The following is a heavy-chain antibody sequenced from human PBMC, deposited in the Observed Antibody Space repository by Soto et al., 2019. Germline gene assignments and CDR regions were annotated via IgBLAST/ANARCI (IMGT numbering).Heavy chain of an antibody. D-gene: IGHD6-13*01. CDR1: GDSVSRNSAA. CDR3: ARGANIAAAGTVDYYYGMDV. V-gene: IGHV6-1*01. CDR2: TYYRSKWYN. Sequence: PSQTLSLTCAISGDSVSRNSAAWNWIRQSPSRGLEWLGRTYYRSKWYNDYTVSVKSRITINPDTSKNQFSLQLNSVTPEDTAVYYCARGANIAAAGTVDYYYGMDVWGQGTTVTVSS. J-gene: IGHJ6*02.